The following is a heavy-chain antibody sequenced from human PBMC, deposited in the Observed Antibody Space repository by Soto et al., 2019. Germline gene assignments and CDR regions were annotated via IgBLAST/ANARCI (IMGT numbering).Heavy chain of an antibody. CDR3: ARGYYDSSGYYDAFDI. V-gene: IGHV1-46*01. CDR2: INPSGGST. CDR1: GYTFTSYY. J-gene: IGHJ3*02. Sequence: SVKGSCKASGYTFTSYYMHWGRQAPVQGLEWMGIINPSGGSTSYAQKFQGRVTMTRDTSTSTVYMELSSLRSEDTAVYYCARGYYDSSGYYDAFDIWGQGTMVTVSS. D-gene: IGHD3-22*01.